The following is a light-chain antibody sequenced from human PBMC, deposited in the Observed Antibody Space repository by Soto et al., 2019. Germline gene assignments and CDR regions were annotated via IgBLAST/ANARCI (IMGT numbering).Light chain of an antibody. CDR3: QQRGNWPRT. J-gene: IGKJ4*01. CDR2: RTS. Sequence: EIQLTQSPSTLSASPGERATLTCRASQSVSSSYLAWYQQKPGQAPRLLIYRTSNWETGIPDRFSGSGSGTDFTLTISSLEPEDFAVYYCQQRGNWPRTFGGGTKVDIK. V-gene: IGKV3D-20*02. CDR1: QSVSSSY.